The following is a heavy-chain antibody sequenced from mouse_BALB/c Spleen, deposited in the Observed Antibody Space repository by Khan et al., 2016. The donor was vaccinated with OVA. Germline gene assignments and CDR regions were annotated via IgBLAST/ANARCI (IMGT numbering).Heavy chain of an antibody. Sequence: QVQLQQSGPQLVRPGASVKISCKASGYSFTSYWMHWVRQRPGQGLEWTGMIDPSDSETRLNQKFKDKATLTVDKSSNTAYMLLSSPTSDDSAVYYWARSYYGYYFDFWGQGTTLTVSS. CDR1: GYSFTSYW. V-gene: IGHV1S127*01. D-gene: IGHD1-2*01. CDR3: ARSYYGYYFDF. CDR2: IDPSDSET. J-gene: IGHJ2*01.